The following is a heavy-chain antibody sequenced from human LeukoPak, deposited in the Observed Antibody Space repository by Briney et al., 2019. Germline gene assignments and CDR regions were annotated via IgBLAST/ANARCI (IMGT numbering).Heavy chain of an antibody. D-gene: IGHD6-13*01. CDR1: GFTFSNNY. V-gene: IGHV3-7*01. CDR3: ASGDSSSPWYFDY. CDR2: IKKDGRDK. Sequence: GGSLRLSCAASGFTFSNNYMTWVRQAPGKGLEWVGNIKKDGRDKHYVDFVEGRFTISRDNAKNSLYLQMNSLRAEDTAVYYCASGDSSSPWYFDYWGQGTLVTVSS. J-gene: IGHJ4*02.